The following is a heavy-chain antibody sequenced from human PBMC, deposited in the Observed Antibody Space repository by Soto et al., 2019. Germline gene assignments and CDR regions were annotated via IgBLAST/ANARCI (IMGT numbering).Heavy chain of an antibody. CDR3: ARALLVGALNLFDP. V-gene: IGHV3-53*01. Sequence: QPGGSLRLSCAASGFTVSSNYMSWVRQAPGKGLEWVSVIYSGGSTYYADSVKGRFTISRDNAKNTLYLQMNSLRAEDTAVYYCARALLVGALNLFDPWGQGSLVTVSS. J-gene: IGHJ5*02. CDR1: GFTVSSNY. CDR2: IYSGGST. D-gene: IGHD1-26*01.